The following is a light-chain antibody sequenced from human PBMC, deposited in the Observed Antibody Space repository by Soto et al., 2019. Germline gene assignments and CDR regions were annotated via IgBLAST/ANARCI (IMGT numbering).Light chain of an antibody. CDR1: RDISTS. J-gene: IGKJ1*01. CDR3: QQTSAFPRT. V-gene: IGKV1-12*01. CDR2: GAS. Sequence: DSQITQSPSSVSASVGDRLTITLRASRDISTSLAWYQQTPGKAPKLLLRGASSLHRGVPSRFSGSGAGTEFTLTISSLQPEDFATYYCQQTSAFPRTFGQGTKVDIK.